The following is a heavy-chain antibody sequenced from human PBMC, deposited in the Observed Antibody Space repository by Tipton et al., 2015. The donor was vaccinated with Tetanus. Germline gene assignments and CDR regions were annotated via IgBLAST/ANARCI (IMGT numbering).Heavy chain of an antibody. D-gene: IGHD5-12*01. CDR2: VTIKADRYIT. Sequence: SLRLSCAASGFSFSDHYMDWVRQAPGKGLEWVSRVTIKADRYITMYAPSVKGRFTISRDDSKNLLFLQMNSLKTEDTAVYFCARPGYSASSPDYWGQGTLVTVSS. J-gene: IGHJ4*02. CDR1: GFSFSDHY. CDR3: ARPGYSASSPDY. V-gene: IGHV3-72*01.